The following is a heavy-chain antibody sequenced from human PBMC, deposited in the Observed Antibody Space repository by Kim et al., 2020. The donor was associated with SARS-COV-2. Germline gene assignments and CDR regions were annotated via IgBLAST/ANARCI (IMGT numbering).Heavy chain of an antibody. Sequence: SETLSLTCTVSGGSISSYYWSWIRQPAGKGLEWIGRIYTSGSTNYNPSLKSRVTMSVDTSKNQFSLKLSSVTAADTAVYYCARDQGLRFLESLEIDYYYGMDVWGQGTTVTVSS. V-gene: IGHV4-4*07. CDR3: ARDQGLRFLESLEIDYYYGMDV. CDR1: GGSISSYY. CDR2: IYTSGST. D-gene: IGHD3-3*01. J-gene: IGHJ6*02.